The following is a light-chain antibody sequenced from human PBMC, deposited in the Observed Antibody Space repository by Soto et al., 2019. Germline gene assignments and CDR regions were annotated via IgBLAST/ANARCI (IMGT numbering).Light chain of an antibody. CDR2: AES. J-gene: IGKJ1*01. Sequence: AIRMTQSPSSLSASTGDRVTITCRASQDISSYLAGYQQKPGKAPKFLIYAESTLQSGVPSRFSGSGSRTDFPLTISCLQSEDFATYYCQQYYSYPRTFGQGTKVEIK. V-gene: IGKV1-8*01. CDR1: QDISSY. CDR3: QQYYSYPRT.